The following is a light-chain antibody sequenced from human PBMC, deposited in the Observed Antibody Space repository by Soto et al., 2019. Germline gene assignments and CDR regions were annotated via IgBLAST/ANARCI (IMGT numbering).Light chain of an antibody. Sequence: DIQMTQSPSTLSASVGDRVTITCRASQSISRWLAWYQQKPGEAPKLLIHGASSLESGVPSRFSGGGSGTEFTLTLSRLQPDDFATYYCLQYNRYRTFGQGTKVEIK. J-gene: IGKJ1*01. CDR3: LQYNRYRT. CDR1: QSISRW. CDR2: GAS. V-gene: IGKV1-5*01.